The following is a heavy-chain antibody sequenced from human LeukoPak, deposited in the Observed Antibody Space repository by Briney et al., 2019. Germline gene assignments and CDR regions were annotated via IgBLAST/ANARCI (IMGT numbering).Heavy chain of an antibody. D-gene: IGHD3-16*02. Sequence: SGGSLRLSCAVSGFTFSRYWMSWVRQAPGKGLEWVANINQDGREKNYVDSVKGRFTISRDNAKDSLFLQMNSLRAEDTAVYYCAKDYHRYTYGTNNWFDPWGQGTLV. CDR2: INQDGREK. CDR1: GFTFSRYW. J-gene: IGHJ5*02. V-gene: IGHV3-7*01. CDR3: AKDYHRYTYGTNNWFDP.